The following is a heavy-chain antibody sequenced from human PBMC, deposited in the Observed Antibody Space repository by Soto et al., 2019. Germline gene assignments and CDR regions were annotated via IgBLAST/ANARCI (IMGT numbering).Heavy chain of an antibody. J-gene: IGHJ6*02. CDR2: ISGSGGRT. CDR1: GFTFSIYA. V-gene: IGHV3-23*01. Sequence: EVQLLESGGGLVQPGGSLRLSCEASGFTFSIYAMNWVRQAPGKGLEWVAVISGSGGRTYYADSVKGRFTMSRDNSKNTLYLQMNSLRADDTVVYYCAKEVVVESAGRSHYDYYGLDVWGQGTTVTVSS. CDR3: AKEVVVESAGRSHYDYYGLDV. D-gene: IGHD2-2*01.